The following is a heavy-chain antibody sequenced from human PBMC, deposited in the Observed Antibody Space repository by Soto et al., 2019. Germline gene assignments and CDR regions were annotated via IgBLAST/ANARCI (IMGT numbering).Heavy chain of an antibody. J-gene: IGHJ4*02. CDR1: GVAFRGFE. Sequence: GGSQRLSNMVSGVAFRGFEGGWMRHAAAKGLEWVSGIGGSGRTTYYADSVKGRFTIARDNSNNTLLLQMNSLRAEDTAVSYCAKSRYSDSSGDFYDYWGQGTLVTVSS. V-gene: IGHV3-23*01. CDR3: AKSRYSDSSGDFYDY. CDR2: IGGSGRTT. D-gene: IGHD3-22*01.